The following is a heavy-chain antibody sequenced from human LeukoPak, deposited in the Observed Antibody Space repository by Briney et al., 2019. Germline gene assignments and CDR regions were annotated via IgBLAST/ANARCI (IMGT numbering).Heavy chain of an antibody. V-gene: IGHV4-34*01. CDR1: GGSFSGDF. J-gene: IGHJ4*01. Sequence: SETLTLTCAVYGGSFSGDFWSWVRQPPGKGLEWIAELNHSGGTNYNPSLKNRVTLSVDTSKNQFSLKLTSVTAADAAVYYCARLKIGAAALEYWGQGTLVTVSS. CDR2: LNHSGGT. D-gene: IGHD6-13*01. CDR3: ARLKIGAAALEY.